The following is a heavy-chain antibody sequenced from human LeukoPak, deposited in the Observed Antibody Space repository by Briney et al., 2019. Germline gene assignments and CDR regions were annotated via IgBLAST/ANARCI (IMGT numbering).Heavy chain of an antibody. D-gene: IGHD3-10*02. Sequence: PGGSLRLSCAASGFTFSNAWMSWVRQAPGKGLEWVGRIKSKTDGGTTDYAAPVKGRFTISRDDSKNTLYLQMNSLKTEDTAVYYCAKDVRKDQYYYFDYWGQGTLVTVSS. CDR2: IKSKTDGGTT. J-gene: IGHJ4*02. CDR3: AKDVRKDQYYYFDY. CDR1: GFTFSNAW. V-gene: IGHV3-15*01.